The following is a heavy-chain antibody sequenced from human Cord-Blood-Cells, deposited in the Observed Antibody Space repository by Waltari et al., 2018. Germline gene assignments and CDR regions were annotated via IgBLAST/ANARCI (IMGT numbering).Heavy chain of an antibody. CDR3: ARCDSSGYKEAFDI. V-gene: IGHV4-34*01. D-gene: IGHD3-22*01. Sequence: QVQLQQWGAGLLKPSETLSLTCAVYGGSFSGYYWSWIRQPPGKGLEWIGEINHRGSTNYNPTLKSRVTISVDTSKTQFSLRLSSVTAADTAVYYCARCDSSGYKEAFDIWGQGTMVTVSS. CDR2: INHRGST. J-gene: IGHJ3*02. CDR1: GGSFSGYY.